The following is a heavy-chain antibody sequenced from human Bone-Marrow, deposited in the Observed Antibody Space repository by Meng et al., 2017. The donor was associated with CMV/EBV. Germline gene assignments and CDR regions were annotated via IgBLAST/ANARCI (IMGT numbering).Heavy chain of an antibody. CDR1: GFTFSSYA. Sequence: GESLKISCAASGFTFSSYAMSWVRQAPGKGLEWVSAISGSGGSTYYADSVKGRFTISRDNSKNTLYLQMNSLRAEDTAVYYCARDAQHYDFWSGYVYYYGMDVWGQGTTVTVSS. V-gene: IGHV3-23*01. J-gene: IGHJ6*02. CDR2: ISGSGGST. D-gene: IGHD3-3*01. CDR3: ARDAQHYDFWSGYVYYYGMDV.